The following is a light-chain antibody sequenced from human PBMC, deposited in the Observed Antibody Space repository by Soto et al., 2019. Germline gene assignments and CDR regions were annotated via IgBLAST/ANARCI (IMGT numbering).Light chain of an antibody. CDR2: DVA. Sequence: DIQMTQSPSTVSAYVGDSVTITCRASQSTTTWLDWYQQTPGKAPKLLIYDVANSQRGCPSRFINSGSGTEFPTTVSCFQPDVCAASYCQHYKMYSPGTVAQGTKVYIK. CDR3: QHYKMYSPGT. V-gene: IGKV1-5*01. CDR1: QSTTTW. J-gene: IGKJ1*01.